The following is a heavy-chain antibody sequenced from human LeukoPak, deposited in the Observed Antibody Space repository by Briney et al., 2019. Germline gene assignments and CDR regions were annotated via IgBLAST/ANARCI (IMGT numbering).Heavy chain of an antibody. J-gene: IGHJ4*02. D-gene: IGHD4-11*01. V-gene: IGHV3-23*05. CDR2: FKTNYNQV. Sequence: GSLSLSCVASGFTFSDYAMNWVRQAPGKGLEWVSTFKTNYNQVYYAESVRGRFTISTDNSKNTAYLQMNSLRVEDTALYYCARSVPDYTRFDFWGQGALVTVSS. CDR3: ARSVPDYTRFDF. CDR1: GFTFSDYA.